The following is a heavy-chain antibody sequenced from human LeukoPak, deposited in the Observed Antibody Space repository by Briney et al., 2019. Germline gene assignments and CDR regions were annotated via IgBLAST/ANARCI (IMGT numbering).Heavy chain of an antibody. J-gene: IGHJ4*02. D-gene: IGHD6-19*01. V-gene: IGHV3-48*02. CDR1: GFTFSAYN. CDR3: VTAAVAGTVY. CDR2: ITSSSSTM. Sequence: PGGSLRLSCAASGFTFSAYNMNWVRQAPGKGLEWVSHITSSSSTMYYADSVEGRFTISRDNAKNSLYLQMNSLRDEDTAVYYCVTAAVAGTVYWGQGTLVTVSS.